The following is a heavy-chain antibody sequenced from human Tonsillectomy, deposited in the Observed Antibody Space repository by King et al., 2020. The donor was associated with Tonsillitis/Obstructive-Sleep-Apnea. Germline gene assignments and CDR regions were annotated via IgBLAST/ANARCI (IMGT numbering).Heavy chain of an antibody. CDR1: GFTFSSYA. CDR2: ISGSGGST. Sequence: QLVQSGGGLVEPGGSLRLSCAASGFTFSSYAMSWVRQAPGKGLEWVSGISGSGGSTYYADSVKGRFTISRDNSKNTLYLQMNSLRAEDTAVYYCAKEGVGTMGDDWVLVAGGDAFDIWGQGTMVTVSS. J-gene: IGHJ3*02. V-gene: IGHV3-23*04. D-gene: IGHD3-16*01. CDR3: AKEGVGTMGDDWVLVAGGDAFDI.